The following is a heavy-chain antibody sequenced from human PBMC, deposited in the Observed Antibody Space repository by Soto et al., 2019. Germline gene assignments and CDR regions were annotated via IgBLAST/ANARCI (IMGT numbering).Heavy chain of an antibody. J-gene: IGHJ4*02. CDR1: GYTFTSYG. Sequence: ASVKVSCKASGYTFTSYGISWVRQAPGQGLEWMGWISAYNGNTNYAQKLQGRVTMTTDTSTSTAYMELRSLRSDDTAVYYCARDPPPPYYYGSGPEPYFDYWGQGTLVTVSS. CDR2: ISAYNGNT. D-gene: IGHD3-10*01. V-gene: IGHV1-18*01. CDR3: ARDPPPPYYYGSGPEPYFDY.